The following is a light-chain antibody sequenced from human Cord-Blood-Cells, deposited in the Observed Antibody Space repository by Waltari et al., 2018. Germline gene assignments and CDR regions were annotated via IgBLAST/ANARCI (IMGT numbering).Light chain of an antibody. V-gene: IGLV2-14*01. CDR1: SSDVGGYTY. J-gene: IGLJ1*01. CDR2: DVS. Sequence: HSALTQPASVSGSPGQSITIPCTATSSDVGGYTYVSWYQQHPGKAPKLSIYDVSNRPSGVSNRFSGSKSGNTASLTISGLQAEDDADYYCSSYTSSSRVFGTGTKVTVL. CDR3: SSYTSSSRV.